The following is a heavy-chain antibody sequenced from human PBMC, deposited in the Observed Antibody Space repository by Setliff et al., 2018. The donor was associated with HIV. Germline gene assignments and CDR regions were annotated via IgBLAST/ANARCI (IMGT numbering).Heavy chain of an antibody. CDR2: IYYSGST. J-gene: IGHJ5*02. V-gene: IGHV4-39*01. CDR1: GGSISSGDYY. Sequence: PSETLSLTCTVSGGSISSGDYYWSWIRQPPGEGLEWIGSIYYSGSTYHNPSLKSRVTISVDTSKNQFSLKLSSVTAADAAVYYCASRVYYYDSSGYLREEGFDPWGQGTLVTVSS. CDR3: ASRVYYYDSSGYLREEGFDP. D-gene: IGHD3-22*01.